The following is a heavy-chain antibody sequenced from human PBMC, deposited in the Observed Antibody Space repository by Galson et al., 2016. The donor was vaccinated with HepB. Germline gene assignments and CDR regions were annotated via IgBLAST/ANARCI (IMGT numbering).Heavy chain of an antibody. J-gene: IGHJ6*02. V-gene: IGHV4-59*01. Sequence: ETLSLTCTVSGGSISGYYWSWIRQPPGKGLEWIGYISNSGTTNYNPPLRRRVTISEDTSKNQFSLKLSSVTAADTAVYYCARTLYYAYRSYYYGMDVWGQGASVTVPS. CDR3: ARTLYYAYRSYYYGMDV. D-gene: IGHD3-16*01. CDR2: ISNSGTT. CDR1: GGSISGYY.